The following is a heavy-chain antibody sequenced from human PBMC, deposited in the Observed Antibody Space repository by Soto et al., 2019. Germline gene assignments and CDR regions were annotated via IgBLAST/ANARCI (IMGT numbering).Heavy chain of an antibody. J-gene: IGHJ4*02. CDR3: AKGRGNSYGSFDY. V-gene: IGHV3-30*18. CDR1: GFTFSSYG. Sequence: VQLVESGGGVVQPGRSLRLSCEASGFTFSSYGMHWVRQAPGKGLEWVAVISNDGRNKYYADSVKGRFTISRDNSKNTLYLQMNSLRAEDTAVYYWAKGRGNSYGSFDYWGQGTLVTVSS. D-gene: IGHD5-18*01. CDR2: ISNDGRNK.